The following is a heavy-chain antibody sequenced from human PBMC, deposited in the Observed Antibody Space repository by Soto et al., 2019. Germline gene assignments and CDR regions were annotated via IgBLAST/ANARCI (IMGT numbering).Heavy chain of an antibody. J-gene: IGHJ5*02. D-gene: IGHD3-3*01. Sequence: QITLKESGPTLVKPTQTLTLTCTFSGFSFGVSGVGVGWIRQPPGRALEWLGLVFWNDDKRYSPSLESRLTLTKDTSNNQVVLTVTNLDPGDTGSYYCARAYPYDFDPWGQGTLVTVSS. CDR1: GFSFGVSGVG. CDR3: ARAYPYDFDP. V-gene: IGHV2-5*01. CDR2: VFWNDDK.